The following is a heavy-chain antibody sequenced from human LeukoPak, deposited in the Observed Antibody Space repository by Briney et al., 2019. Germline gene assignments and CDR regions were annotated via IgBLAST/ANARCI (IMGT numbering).Heavy chain of an antibody. CDR3: AREVGYSTSWYGRFDP. D-gene: IGHD6-13*01. CDR2: ISPNSGVP. J-gene: IGHJ5*02. CDR1: GYTFTGYY. Sequence: ASVKVSXKASGYTFTGYYIHWVRQAPGQGLEWLGRISPNSGVPNYAQKFQGRVTMTRDTSVNTVYMELSGLKSDDTGAYYCAREVGYSTSWYGRFDPWGQGTLVTVSS. V-gene: IGHV1-2*05.